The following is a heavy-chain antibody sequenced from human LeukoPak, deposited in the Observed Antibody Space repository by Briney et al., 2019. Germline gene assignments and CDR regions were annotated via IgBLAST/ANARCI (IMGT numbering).Heavy chain of an antibody. D-gene: IGHD6-19*01. CDR1: GGSISGHY. CDR3: ARDSGWHLDY. V-gene: IGHV4-59*11. CDR2: IYYSGST. J-gene: IGHJ4*02. Sequence: PSETLSLTCTVPGGSISGHYWSWIRQPPGKGLEWIGYIYYSGSTNYNPSLKSRVTISVDTSKNQFSLKLSSVTAADTAVYYCARDSGWHLDYWGRGTLVTVSS.